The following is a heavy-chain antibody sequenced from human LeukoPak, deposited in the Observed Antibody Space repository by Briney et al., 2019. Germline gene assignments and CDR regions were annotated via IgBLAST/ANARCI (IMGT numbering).Heavy chain of an antibody. CDR2: IYYSGST. D-gene: IGHD3-3*01. Sequence: SETLSLTCTVSGGSISSSSYYWGWIRQPPGKGLEWIGSIYYSGSTYYNPSLKSRVTISVDTSKNQFSLKLSSVTAADTAVYYCARLTAKSGYSFWGQGTLVTVSS. CDR1: GGSISSSSYY. J-gene: IGHJ4*02. CDR3: ARLTAKSGYSF. V-gene: IGHV4-39*07.